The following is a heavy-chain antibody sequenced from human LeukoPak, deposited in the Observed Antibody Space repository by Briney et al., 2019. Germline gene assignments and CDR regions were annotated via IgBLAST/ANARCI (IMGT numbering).Heavy chain of an antibody. CDR1: GGSISSYY. J-gene: IGHJ3*02. V-gene: IGHV4-59*06. D-gene: IGHD3-22*01. CDR2: IYYSGST. Sequence: SETLSLTCTVSGGSISSYYWSWIRQPAGKGLEWIGYIYYSGSTYYNPSLKSRVTISVDTSKNQFSLKLSSVTAADTAVYYCARNYYDSSGNAFDIWGQGTMVTVSS. CDR3: ARNYYDSSGNAFDI.